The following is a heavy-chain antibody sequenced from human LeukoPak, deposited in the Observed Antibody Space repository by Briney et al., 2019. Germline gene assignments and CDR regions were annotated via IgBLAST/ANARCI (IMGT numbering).Heavy chain of an antibody. CDR1: GYTLTELS. J-gene: IGHJ3*02. CDR3: ATDKWLQPDAFDI. CDR2: FDPEDGET. V-gene: IGHV1-24*01. D-gene: IGHD5-24*01. Sequence: ASVKVSCKVSGYTLTELSMHWVRQAPGKGLEWMGGFDPEDGETIYAQKFQGRVTMTEDTSTDTAYMELSSLRSEDTAVYYCATDKWLQPDAFDIWGQGTVITVSS.